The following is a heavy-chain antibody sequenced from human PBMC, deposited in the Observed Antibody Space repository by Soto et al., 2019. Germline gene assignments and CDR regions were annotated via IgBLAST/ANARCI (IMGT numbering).Heavy chain of an antibody. CDR3: ANFYGDYAWLDP. J-gene: IGHJ5*02. D-gene: IGHD4-17*01. CDR2: ISAYNGNT. CDR1: GSTFTSYG. V-gene: IGHV1-18*01. Sequence: ASVTVSCQASGSTFTSYGISWVRQAPGQGLEWMGWISAYNGNTNYAQKLQGRVTMTTDTSTSTAYMELRSLRSDDTAVYYCANFYGDYAWLDPWGQGTLVTVSS.